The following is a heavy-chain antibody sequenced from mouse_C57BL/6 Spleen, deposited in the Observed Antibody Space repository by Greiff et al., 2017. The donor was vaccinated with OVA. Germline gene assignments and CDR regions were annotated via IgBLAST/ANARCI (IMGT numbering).Heavy chain of an antibody. Sequence: VMLVESGPGLVAPSQSLSITCTVSGFSLTSYAISWVRQPPGKGLEWLGVIWTGGGTNYNSALKSRLSISKDNSKSQVFLKMNSLQTDDTARYYCARNEGSDGYYPFDYWGQGTTLTVSS. D-gene: IGHD2-3*01. CDR2: IWTGGGT. J-gene: IGHJ2*01. V-gene: IGHV2-9-1*01. CDR1: GFSLTSYA. CDR3: ARNEGSDGYYPFDY.